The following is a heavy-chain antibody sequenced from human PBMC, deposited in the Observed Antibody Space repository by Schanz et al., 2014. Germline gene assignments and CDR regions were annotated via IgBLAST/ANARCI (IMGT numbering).Heavy chain of an antibody. CDR3: SKDPQRDYGSKPECFDI. CDR2: VCYDGSKK. CDR1: GFTFSSYG. V-gene: IGHV3-33*06. D-gene: IGHD4-17*01. Sequence: LVESGGGVVQPGRSLRLSCAASGFTFSSYGMHWVRQVPGKGLEWVAVVCYDGSKKYYADSVKGRFTISRDNSENARYLQMISLSAEDAAVYACSKDPQRDYGSKPECFDIWGQGTMVTVSS. J-gene: IGHJ3*02.